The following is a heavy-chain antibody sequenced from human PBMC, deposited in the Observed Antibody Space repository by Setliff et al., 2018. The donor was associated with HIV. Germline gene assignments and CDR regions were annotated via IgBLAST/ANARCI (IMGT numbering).Heavy chain of an antibody. CDR2: IHTSGRT. CDR3: SRAAYDAVDWLDP. CDR1: SESIVSYY. J-gene: IGHJ5*02. Sequence: SETLSLTCAVSSESIVSYYWNWIRQPPGRGLEWIGYIHTSGRTKYNPSLKSRLTILVDTSKKQFSLSLTSVTAADTAVYYCSRAAYDAVDWLDPWGQGTLVTVSS. V-gene: IGHV4-4*08. D-gene: IGHD1-1*01.